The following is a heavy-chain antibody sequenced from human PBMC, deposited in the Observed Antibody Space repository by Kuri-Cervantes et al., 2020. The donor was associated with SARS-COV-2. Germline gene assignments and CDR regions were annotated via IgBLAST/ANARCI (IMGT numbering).Heavy chain of an antibody. J-gene: IGHJ5*02. CDR1: GYTLTELS. V-gene: IGHV1-24*01. CDR3: ARDRVVLMVYAILGTWFDP. CDR2: FDPEDGET. D-gene: IGHD2-8*01. Sequence: ASVKVSCKVSGYTLTELSMHWVRQAPGKGLEWMGGFDPEDGETIYAQKFQGRVTMTEDTSTDTAYMELSSLRSEDTAVYYCARDRVVLMVYAILGTWFDPWGQGTLVTVSS.